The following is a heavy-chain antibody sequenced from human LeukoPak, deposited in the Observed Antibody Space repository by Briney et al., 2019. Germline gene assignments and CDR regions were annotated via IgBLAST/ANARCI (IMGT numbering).Heavy chain of an antibody. CDR2: ISSSSSYV. V-gene: IGHV3-21*01. J-gene: IGHJ6*02. Sequence: GGSLRLSCAASGFTFSSYSMNWVRQAPGKGLEWVSSISSSSSYVYYADSVKGRFTISRDNAKNSLYLQMNSLRAEDTAVYYCARDGYYYDSSGMDVWGQGTTVTVSS. CDR1: GFTFSSYS. D-gene: IGHD3-22*01. CDR3: ARDGYYYDSSGMDV.